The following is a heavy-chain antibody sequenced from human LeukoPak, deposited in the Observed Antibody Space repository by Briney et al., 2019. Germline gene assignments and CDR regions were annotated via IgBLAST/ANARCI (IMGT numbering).Heavy chain of an antibody. CDR1: GFTFGIFA. CDR2: IIGNGGDI. CDR3: AKDMGPDGRYSVDQ. J-gene: IGHJ4*02. V-gene: IGHV3-23*01. D-gene: IGHD3-16*02. Sequence: PGGSLRLSCTATGFTFGIFAMNCVRQAPGKGLEWVSVIIGNGGDIDYADSVKGRFTISRDNSKNTLYLQMNSLRAKNTAVYYCAKDMGPDGRYSVDQGGQGTLVTVPS.